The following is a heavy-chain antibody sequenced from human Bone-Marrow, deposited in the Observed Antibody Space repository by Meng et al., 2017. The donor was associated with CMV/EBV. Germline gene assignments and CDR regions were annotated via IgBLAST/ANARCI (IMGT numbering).Heavy chain of an antibody. V-gene: IGHV3-48*03. J-gene: IGHJ4*02. CDR1: GFTFSRYE. CDR3: ANHCSGYSCQGNY. Sequence: GGSLRLSCVASGFTFSRYEMNWVRQAPGKGLEWVSYINSIGSTIFYADSVKGRFTISRDNAKNSLYLQMNSLRAEDTALYYCANHCSGYSCQGNYWGQGTLVTASS. CDR2: INSIGSTI. D-gene: IGHD2-15*01.